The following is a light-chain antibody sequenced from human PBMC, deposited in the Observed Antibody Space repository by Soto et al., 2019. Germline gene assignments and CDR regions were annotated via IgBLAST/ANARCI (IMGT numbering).Light chain of an antibody. CDR3: SSYTRSSISV. CDR2: DVI. J-gene: IGLJ1*01. CDR1: NSDVGGYDY. Sequence: QSALTQPASVSGSPGQSITISCTGTNSDVGGYDYVSWYQQRPGKAPTLLIYDVINRPSGVSFRFSGSKSGNTASLTISGLQAEDEAAYYCSSYTRSSISVFGTGTKVTVL. V-gene: IGLV2-14*01.